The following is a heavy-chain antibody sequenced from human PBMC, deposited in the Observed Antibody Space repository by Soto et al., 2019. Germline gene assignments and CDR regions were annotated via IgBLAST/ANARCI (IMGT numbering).Heavy chain of an antibody. V-gene: IGHV1-69*13. J-gene: IGHJ6*02. D-gene: IGHD3-22*01. Sequence: SVKVSCKASGGTFSSYAISWVRQAPGQGLEWMGGIIPIFGTANYAQKFQGRVTITADESTSTAYMELSSLRSEDTAVYYCARDRVGYYDSSGYYTNYYYYYGMDVWGQGTTVTVSS. CDR1: GGTFSSYA. CDR3: ARDRVGYYDSSGYYTNYYYYYGMDV. CDR2: IIPIFGTA.